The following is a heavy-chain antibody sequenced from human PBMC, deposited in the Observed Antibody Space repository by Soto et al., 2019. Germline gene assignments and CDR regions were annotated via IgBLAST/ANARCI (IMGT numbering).Heavy chain of an antibody. V-gene: IGHV3-11*01. D-gene: IGHD6-19*01. CDR3: ARRLQWQLRPLDS. J-gene: IGHJ4*02. Sequence: GGSLRLSCAGSGFTFSDYYMTWIRQAPGKGLEWVSYINTLSSAIYYADSVKGRFTISRDNAKNSLYLQMNSLRAEDTAVYYCARRLQWQLRPLDSWGRGTQVTVSS. CDR2: INTLSSAI. CDR1: GFTFSDYY.